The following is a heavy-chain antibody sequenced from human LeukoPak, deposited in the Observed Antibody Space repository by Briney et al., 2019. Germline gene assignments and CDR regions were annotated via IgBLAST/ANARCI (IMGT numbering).Heavy chain of an antibody. CDR1: GYIFTKYG. J-gene: IGHJ4*02. D-gene: IGHD5-18*01. CDR3: ARRGAYSHGDLPAIDY. Sequence: ASVKVSCKASGYIFTKYGMDWVRQAPGQGLEWMGWNNAANGNTKYSQKFRGRVTITRDTSASTAYLELIGLRSEDTAVYFCARRGAYSHGDLPAIDYWGQGTLVTVSS. CDR2: NNAANGNT. V-gene: IGHV1-3*01.